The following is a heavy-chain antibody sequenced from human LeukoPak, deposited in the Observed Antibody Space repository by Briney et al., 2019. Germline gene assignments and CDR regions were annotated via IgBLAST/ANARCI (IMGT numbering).Heavy chain of an antibody. J-gene: IGHJ4*02. CDR3: ARLRDGRWLLEY. D-gene: IGHD5-24*01. CDR2: INYSGTT. V-gene: IGHV4-39*01. Sequence: TSETLSPTCTASGGSISSSGYYWGWIRQPPGKGLEWIASINYSGTTYYNPSLKSRVTISEDRSKNQFSLKLSSVTAADTAVYYCARLRDGRWLLEYWAQGTLVTVSS. CDR1: GGSISSSGYY.